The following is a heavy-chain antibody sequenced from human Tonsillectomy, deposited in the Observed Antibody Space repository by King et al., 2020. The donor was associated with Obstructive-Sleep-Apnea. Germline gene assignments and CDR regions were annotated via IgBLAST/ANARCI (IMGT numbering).Heavy chain of an antibody. J-gene: IGHJ3*02. D-gene: IGHD1-26*01. CDR1: GGSISSGGYY. CDR2: IYYGGST. Sequence: VQLQESGPGLVKPSQTLSLTCTVSGGSISSGGYYWSWIRQLPGKGLECIGYIYYGGSTDYNPSLKSRVTISVDTSKNQFSLKLSSVTAADTAVYYCANSAVGRAFDIWGQGTMVTVSS. CDR3: ANSAVGRAFDI. V-gene: IGHV4-31*03.